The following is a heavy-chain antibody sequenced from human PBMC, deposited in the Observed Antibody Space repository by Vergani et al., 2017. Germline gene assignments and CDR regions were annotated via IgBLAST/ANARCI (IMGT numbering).Heavy chain of an antibody. CDR2: ISSSSSYI. V-gene: IGHV3-21*01. J-gene: IGHJ5*02. Sequence: EVQLVESGGGLVKPGGSLRLFCSASGFTFSSYSMNWVRQAPGKGLEWVSSISSSSSYIYYADSVKGRFTISRDNAKNSLYLQMNSLRAEDTAVYYCARGLTGYSSSWYWFDPWGQGTLVTVSS. CDR1: GFTFSSYS. D-gene: IGHD6-13*01. CDR3: ARGLTGYSSSWYWFDP.